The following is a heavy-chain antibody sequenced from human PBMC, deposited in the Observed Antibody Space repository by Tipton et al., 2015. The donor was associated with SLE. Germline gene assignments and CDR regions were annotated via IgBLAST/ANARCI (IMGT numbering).Heavy chain of an antibody. D-gene: IGHD6-13*01. CDR2: INHSGST. CDR3: ARVGRGIAAAGFDY. V-gene: IGHV4-34*01. Sequence: TLSLTCAVYGGSFSGYYWSWIRQPPGKGLEWIGEINHSGSTNYNPSLKSRVTISVDTSKNQFSLKLSSVTAADTAVYYCARVGRGIAAAGFDYWGQGTLVTVSS. J-gene: IGHJ4*03. CDR1: GGSFSGYY.